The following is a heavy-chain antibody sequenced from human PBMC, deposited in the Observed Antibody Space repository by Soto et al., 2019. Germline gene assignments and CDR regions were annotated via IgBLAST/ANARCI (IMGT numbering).Heavy chain of an antibody. V-gene: IGHV1-3*01. Sequence: VSVKVSCKASGFTFTSYAMHWVRQSPGQRLEWMGWINAGNGNTKYSQKFQGRVTITRDTSASPAYMELSSLRSEDTAVYYCARGPGLWFGELPSDYWGQGTLVTVSS. D-gene: IGHD3-10*01. CDR3: ARGPGLWFGELPSDY. J-gene: IGHJ4*02. CDR1: GFTFTSYA. CDR2: INAGNGNT.